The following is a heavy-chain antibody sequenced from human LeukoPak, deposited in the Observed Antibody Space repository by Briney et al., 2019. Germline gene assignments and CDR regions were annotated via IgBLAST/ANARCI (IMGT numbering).Heavy chain of an antibody. CDR1: GGTFSSYA. CDR2: IIPIFGTA. D-gene: IGHD2-2*01. CDR3: ASLPARYCSSTSCYDFDY. J-gene: IGHJ4*02. V-gene: IGHV1-69*13. Sequence: SVKVSCKASGGTFSSYAISWVRQAPGQGLEWMGGIIPIFGTANYAQKFQGRVTITVDESTSTAYMELSSLRSEDTAVYYCASLPARYCSSTSCYDFDYWGQGTLVTVSS.